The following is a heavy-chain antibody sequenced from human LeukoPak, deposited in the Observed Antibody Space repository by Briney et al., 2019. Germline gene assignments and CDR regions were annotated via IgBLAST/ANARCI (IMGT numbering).Heavy chain of an antibody. CDR3: ARGGVVPATVSNWFDP. D-gene: IGHD2-2*01. Sequence: SETLSLTCTVSGGSISSYYWSWIRQPPGEGLEWIGYIYYSGSTNYNPSLKSRVTISVDTSKNQFSLKLSSVTAADTAIYYCARGGVVPATVSNWFDPWGQGTLVTVSS. CDR1: GGSISSYY. J-gene: IGHJ5*02. CDR2: IYYSGST. V-gene: IGHV4-59*01.